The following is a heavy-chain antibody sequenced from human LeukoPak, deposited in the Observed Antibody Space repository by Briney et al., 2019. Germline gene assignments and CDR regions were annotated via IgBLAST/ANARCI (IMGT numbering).Heavy chain of an antibody. Sequence: ASEKLSCNASAATFSSYTINWGRHAPGQKHAWMGGISPTYSSPNYARMTQGRVTITTDKSTSTASMALSSLRSEDTAAYYCARDATGNPASYWGQGTLVTVSS. V-gene: IGHV1-69*05. CDR3: ARDATGNPASY. D-gene: IGHD1-1*01. CDR1: AATFSSYT. J-gene: IGHJ4*02. CDR2: ISPTYSSP.